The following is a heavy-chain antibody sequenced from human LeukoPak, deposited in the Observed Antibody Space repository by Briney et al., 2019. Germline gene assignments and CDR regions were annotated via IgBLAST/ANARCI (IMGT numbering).Heavy chain of an antibody. Sequence: GASVKVSCKASGYTFTSYAMHWVRQAPGQRLEWMGWINAGNGNTKYSRNFQGRVTITRDTSASTAYMELRSLRSDDTAVYYCARDKNIAAAGTHYYYYGMDVWGQGTTVTASS. CDR1: GYTFTSYA. V-gene: IGHV1-3*01. CDR2: INAGNGNT. CDR3: ARDKNIAAAGTHYYYYGMDV. D-gene: IGHD6-13*01. J-gene: IGHJ6*02.